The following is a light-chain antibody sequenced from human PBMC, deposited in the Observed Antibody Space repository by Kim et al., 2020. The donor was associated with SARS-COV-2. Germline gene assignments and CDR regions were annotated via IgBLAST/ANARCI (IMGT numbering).Light chain of an antibody. V-gene: IGKV1-17*01. J-gene: IGKJ5*01. CDR2: GAS. Sequence: APVGGIITISCRASQDIGNDLGWYQQSPGRAPKLLIYGASTLQSGVPSRFSGSGSETEFTLTINSLQPEDFATYFCLQHRTYPITFGQGTRLEIK. CDR1: QDIGND. CDR3: LQHRTYPIT.